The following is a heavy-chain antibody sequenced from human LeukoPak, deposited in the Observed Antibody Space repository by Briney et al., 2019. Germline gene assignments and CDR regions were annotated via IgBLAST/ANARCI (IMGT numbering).Heavy chain of an antibody. D-gene: IGHD4-11*01. CDR3: ATGPSMTNYYYMDV. Sequence: ASVKVSCKASGYTFTDYYMHWVQQAPGKAFEWMGRVDPEDGETIYGEKFQDRVTITADTSTDTAYMELSSLRSEDTAVYYCATGPSMTNYYYMDVWGKGTTVTVSS. CDR2: VDPEDGET. V-gene: IGHV1-69-2*01. CDR1: GYTFTDYY. J-gene: IGHJ6*03.